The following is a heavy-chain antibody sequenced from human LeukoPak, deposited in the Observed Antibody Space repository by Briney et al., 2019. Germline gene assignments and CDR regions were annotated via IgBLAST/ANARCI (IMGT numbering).Heavy chain of an antibody. CDR2: ISSNGGST. Sequence: GGSLRLSCAASGFTFSSYAMHWVRQAPGKGLEYVSAISSNGGSTYYANTVKGRFTISRDNSKNTLYLQMGSLRAEDMAVYYCAGAATTVVRYYYYYGMDVWGQGTTVTVSS. V-gene: IGHV3-64*01. CDR1: GFTFSSYA. D-gene: IGHD4-17*01. J-gene: IGHJ6*02. CDR3: AGAATTVVRYYYYYGMDV.